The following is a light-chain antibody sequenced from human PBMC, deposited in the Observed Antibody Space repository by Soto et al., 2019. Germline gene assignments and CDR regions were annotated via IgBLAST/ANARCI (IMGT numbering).Light chain of an antibody. V-gene: IGLV1-51*01. CDR1: SSNIGNNF. CDR3: GTWDSSLSVVI. J-gene: IGLJ2*01. Sequence: QSVLTQPPSVSAAPGQKVTISCSGSSSNIGNNFVSWYQQLPGTAPRLLIYDNNNRPSEIPDRFSGSQSGTSATLAITGLQTGDEADYFCGTWDSSLSVVIFGGGTKLTVL. CDR2: DNN.